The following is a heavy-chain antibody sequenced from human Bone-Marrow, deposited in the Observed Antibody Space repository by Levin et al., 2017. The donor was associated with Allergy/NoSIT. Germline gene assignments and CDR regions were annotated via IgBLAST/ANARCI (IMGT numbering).Heavy chain of an antibody. Sequence: GGSLRLSCATSGFTFSRTALHWVRQAPGKGLEWVATVSYDGSDEYYADSVKGRFAVSKDDSQSTLFLQMNSLKIEDTAVYYCARPRQEQWLVPGDYWGQGTLVSVSS. CDR1: GFTFSRTA. D-gene: IGHD6-19*01. V-gene: IGHV3-30*09. J-gene: IGHJ4*02. CDR3: ARPRQEQWLVPGDY. CDR2: VSYDGSDE.